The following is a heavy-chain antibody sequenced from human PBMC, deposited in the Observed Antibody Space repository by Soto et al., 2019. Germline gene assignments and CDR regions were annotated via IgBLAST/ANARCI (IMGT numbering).Heavy chain of an antibody. D-gene: IGHD3-16*01. CDR2: IYYSGST. J-gene: IGHJ3*02. V-gene: IGHV4-59*01. CDR1: GGSISSYY. Sequence: PSETLSLTCTVSGGSISSYYWSWIRQPPGKGLEWIGYIYYSGSTNYNPSLKSRVTISVDTSKNQFSLKLSSVTAADTAAYYCAREGGGSRYAFDIWGQGTMVTVSS. CDR3: AREGGGSRYAFDI.